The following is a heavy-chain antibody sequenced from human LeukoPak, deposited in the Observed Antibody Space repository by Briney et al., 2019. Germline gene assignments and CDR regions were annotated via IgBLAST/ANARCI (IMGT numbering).Heavy chain of an antibody. CDR1: GFTFDDYA. J-gene: IGHJ4*02. V-gene: IGHV3-9*01. Sequence: PGGSLRLSCAASGFTFDDYAMHWVRQAPGKGLEWVSGISWKSGSIGYADSVKGRFTISRDNSKNTLYLQMNSLRAEDTAVYYCARDLAAAGSDYWGQGTLVTVSS. D-gene: IGHD6-13*01. CDR2: ISWKSGSI. CDR3: ARDLAAAGSDY.